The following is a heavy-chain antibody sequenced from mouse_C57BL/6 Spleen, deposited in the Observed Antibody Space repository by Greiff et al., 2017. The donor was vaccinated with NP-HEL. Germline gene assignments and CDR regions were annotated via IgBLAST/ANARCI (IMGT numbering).Heavy chain of an antibody. CDR2: ISGGGGNT. D-gene: IGHD2-10*02. Sequence: EVKLMESGGGLVKPGGSLKLSCAASGFTFSSYTMSWVRQTPEKRLEWVATISGGGGNTYYPDSVKGRFTISRDNAKNTLYLQMSSLRSEDTALYYCARPNPPYGYFDVWGTGTTVTVSS. CDR1: GFTFSSYT. CDR3: ARPNPPYGYFDV. J-gene: IGHJ1*03. V-gene: IGHV5-9*01.